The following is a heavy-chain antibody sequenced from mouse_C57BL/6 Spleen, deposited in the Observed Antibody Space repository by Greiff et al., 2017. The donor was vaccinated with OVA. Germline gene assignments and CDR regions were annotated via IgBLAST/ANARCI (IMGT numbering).Heavy chain of an antibody. CDR2: IYPRDGST. Sequence: VKVVEPGPELVKPGASVKLSCKASGYTFTSYDINWVKQRPGQGLEWIGWIYPRDGSTKYNEKFKGKATLTVDTSSSTAYMELHSLTSEDSAVYFCARVGDRYRGCLWAMDYWGQGTSVTVSS. V-gene: IGHV1-85*01. CDR3: ARVGDRYRGCLWAMDY. D-gene: IGHD2-3*01. CDR1: GYTFTSYD. J-gene: IGHJ4*01.